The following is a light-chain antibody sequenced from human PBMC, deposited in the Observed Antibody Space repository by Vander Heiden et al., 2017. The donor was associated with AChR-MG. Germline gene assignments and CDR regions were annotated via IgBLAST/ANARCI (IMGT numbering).Light chain of an antibody. CDR3: MNWTRNAAV. V-gene: IGLV5-37*01. CDR1: GAINVCSCN. CDR2: YYTDADK. J-gene: IGLJ3*02. Sequence: QPVLTHPPSSSASPGASARLTCTLPGAINVCSCNIYCYHQKQGSPPRYPLYYYTDADKGQGSGVPSRFSGSKDASATTGTFLSSGLQSEDDSYYYCMNWTRNAAVFGGGTKLTVL.